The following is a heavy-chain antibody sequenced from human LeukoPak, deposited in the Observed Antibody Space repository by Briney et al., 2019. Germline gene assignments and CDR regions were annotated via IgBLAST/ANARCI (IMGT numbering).Heavy chain of an antibody. V-gene: IGHV4-59*12. J-gene: IGHJ4*02. CDR1: GVSISGYY. CDR2: INYSGST. D-gene: IGHD1-26*01. Sequence: SETLSLTCTVSGVSISGYYWSWIRQPPGKGLEWIGYINYSGSTDYNPSLKSRVTISVDTSKNQFSLKLSSVTAADTAVYYCAREAGYCLNYWGQGTLVTVSS. CDR3: AREAGYCLNY.